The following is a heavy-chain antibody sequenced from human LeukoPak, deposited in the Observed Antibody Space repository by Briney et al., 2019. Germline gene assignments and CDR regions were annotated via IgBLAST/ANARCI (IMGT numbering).Heavy chain of an antibody. CDR1: GFTVSSNY. J-gene: IGHJ4*02. CDR2: IYSGDNT. V-gene: IGHV3-66*01. D-gene: IGHD6-19*01. Sequence: GGSLRLSCAASGFTVSSNYMNWVRQAPGRGLEWVSVIYSGDNTYYADSVKGRFTISRDNSKNTLYLQMNSLRAEDTAVYYCAKGSSVAGTIFGYWGQGTLVTASS. CDR3: AKGSSVAGTIFGY.